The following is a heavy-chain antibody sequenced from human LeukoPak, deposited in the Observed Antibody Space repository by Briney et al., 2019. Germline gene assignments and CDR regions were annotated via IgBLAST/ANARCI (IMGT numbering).Heavy chain of an antibody. Sequence: GGSLRLSCAASGFTVSSSYMSWVRQAPGKGLGWVSVIYSGGSTYYADSVKGRFTISRNNSQNTLYLQMNSLRAEDTAVYYCARDLSSPYGMDVWGQGTTVTVSS. CDR1: GFTVSSSY. CDR2: IYSGGST. D-gene: IGHD2-2*01. J-gene: IGHJ6*02. V-gene: IGHV3-53*01. CDR3: ARDLSSPYGMDV.